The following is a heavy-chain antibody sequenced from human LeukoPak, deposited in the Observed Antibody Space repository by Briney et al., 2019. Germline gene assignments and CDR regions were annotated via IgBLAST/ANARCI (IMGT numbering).Heavy chain of an antibody. D-gene: IGHD1-26*01. CDR3: ARGGATSSDFDY. J-gene: IGHJ4*02. Sequence: GGSLRLSCAASGFTFSSYWMHWVRQAPGKGLVWFSRINSDGSSTSYADSVKGRFTISRDNAKNTLYLQMNSLRAEDTAVYYCARGGATSSDFDYWGQGTLVTVSS. CDR2: INSDGSST. CDR1: GFTFSSYW. V-gene: IGHV3-74*01.